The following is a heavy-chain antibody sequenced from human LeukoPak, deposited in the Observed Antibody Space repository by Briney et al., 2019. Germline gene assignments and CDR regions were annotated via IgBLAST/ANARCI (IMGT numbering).Heavy chain of an antibody. CDR2: INHSGST. J-gene: IGHJ4*02. CDR1: GGSFSGYY. CDR3: ARGSSSWSSGYYFDY. D-gene: IGHD6-13*01. V-gene: IGHV4-34*01. Sequence: PSETLSFTCAVYGGSFSGYYWRWLRQPPGKGRVWVGEINHSGSTNYNPSLKSRVTISVDTSKNQFSLKLSSVTAADTAVYYCARGSSSWSSGYYFDYWGQGTLVTVSS.